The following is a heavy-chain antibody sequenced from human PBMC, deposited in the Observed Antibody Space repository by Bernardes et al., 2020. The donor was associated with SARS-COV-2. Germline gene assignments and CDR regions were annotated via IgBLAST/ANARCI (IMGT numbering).Heavy chain of an antibody. D-gene: IGHD2-21*01. Sequence: GGSLRLSCAASGFIFSNYAMHWVRQAPGKGLEWLTLISFDGSDQYYANSVKGRFTISRDNSKNTVYLQMNSLRLEDTALYYCARVTYSSDYYGLDVWGQGTTVTVSS. CDR3: ARVTYSSDYYGLDV. J-gene: IGHJ6*02. CDR1: GFIFSNYA. CDR2: ISFDGSDQ. V-gene: IGHV3-30-3*01.